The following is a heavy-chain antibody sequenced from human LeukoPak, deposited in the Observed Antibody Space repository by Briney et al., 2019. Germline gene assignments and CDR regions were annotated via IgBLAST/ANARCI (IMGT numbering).Heavy chain of an antibody. CDR3: ARDRNYGFH. CDR1: GFSFSSYS. J-gene: IGHJ4*02. CDR2: ITSSSNSI. V-gene: IGHV3-48*04. Sequence: PGGSLRLSCAASGFSFSSYSMCWVRQAPGKGPEWLSYITSSSNSIYYADSVKGRFTISRDNAKNSLYLQMNSLRAEDTAVYYCARDRNYGFHWGQGTLVTVSS. D-gene: IGHD4-11*01.